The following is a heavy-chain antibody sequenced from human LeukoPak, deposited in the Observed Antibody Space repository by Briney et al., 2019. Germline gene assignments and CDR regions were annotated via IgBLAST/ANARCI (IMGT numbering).Heavy chain of an antibody. CDR3: ARDLRDGSGSYLVSY. J-gene: IGHJ4*02. D-gene: IGHD3-10*01. CDR1: GYTFTSYG. V-gene: IGHV1-18*01. CDR2: ISAYNGNT. Sequence: GASVKVSCTASGYTFTSYGISWVRQAPGQGLEWMGWISAYNGNTNYAQKLQGRVTMTTDTSTSTAYMELRSLRSDDTAVYYCARDLRDGSGSYLVSYWGQGTLVTVSS.